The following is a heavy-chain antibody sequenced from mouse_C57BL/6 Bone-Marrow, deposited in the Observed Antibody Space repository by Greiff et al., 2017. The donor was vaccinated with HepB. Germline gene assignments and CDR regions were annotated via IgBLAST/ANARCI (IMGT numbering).Heavy chain of an antibody. V-gene: IGHV14-3*01. CDR3: AMITTVVEYFDV. CDR1: GFNIKNTY. D-gene: IGHD1-1*01. CDR2: IDPANGNT. Sequence: VQLKQSVAELVRPGASVKLSCTASGFNIKNTYMHWVKQRPEQGLEWIGRIDPANGNTKYAPKFQGKATITADKSSNTAYLQLSSLTSEDTAIYYCAMITTVVEYFDVWGTGTTVTVSS. J-gene: IGHJ1*03.